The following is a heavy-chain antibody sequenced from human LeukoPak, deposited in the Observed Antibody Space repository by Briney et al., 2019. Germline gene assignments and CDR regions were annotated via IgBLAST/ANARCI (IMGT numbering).Heavy chain of an antibody. CDR2: MSSSSTTV. CDR1: GFTFSSYT. CDR3: ARDPFDY. V-gene: IGHV3-48*02. Sequence: RGSPRLSRAASGFTFSSYTMNWVCQAPGKGLEWVSYMSSSSTTVYYADSVKGRFTISRDNAKNSLYLQMNSLRDEDTAVYYCARDPFDYWGQGTLVTVSS. J-gene: IGHJ4*02.